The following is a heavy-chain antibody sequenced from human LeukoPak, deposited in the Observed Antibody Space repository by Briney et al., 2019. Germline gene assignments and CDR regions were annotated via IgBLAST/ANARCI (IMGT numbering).Heavy chain of an antibody. CDR3: ARDTPPDYVGNWFDP. V-gene: IGHV4-61*02. J-gene: IGHJ5*02. Sequence: SETLSLTCTVSGGSISSGSYYWSWIRQPAGKGLEWNGRIYTSGSTNYNPSLKSRVTISVDTSKNQFSLKLSSVTAADTAVYYCARDTPPDYVGNWFDPWGQGTLVTVSS. CDR1: GGSISSGSYY. D-gene: IGHD4-17*01. CDR2: IYTSGST.